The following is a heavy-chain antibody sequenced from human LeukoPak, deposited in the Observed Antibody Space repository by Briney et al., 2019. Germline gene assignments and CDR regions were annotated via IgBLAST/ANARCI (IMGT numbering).Heavy chain of an antibody. J-gene: IGHJ4*02. Sequence: KTSETLSLTCTVSGGSISSYYWSWIRQPPGKGLEWIGSIYYSGSTYYNPSLKSRVTISVDTSKNQFSLKLSSVTAADTAVYYCARHKRLRGPFDYWGQGTLVTVSS. CDR2: IYYSGST. D-gene: IGHD6-25*01. V-gene: IGHV4-59*05. CDR1: GGSISSYY. CDR3: ARHKRLRGPFDY.